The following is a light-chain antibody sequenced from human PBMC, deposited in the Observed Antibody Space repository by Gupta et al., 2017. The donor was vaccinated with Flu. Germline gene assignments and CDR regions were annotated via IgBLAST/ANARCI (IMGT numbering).Light chain of an antibody. V-gene: IGLV4-69*01. Sequence: QLGLTQSHSASASLGASVKLTCTLSSGHSSYAIAWHQQQPEKGPRYLMKLNSDGSHSKGDGIPDRFSGSSSGAERYLTISSLQSEDEADYYCQTWGTGNWVFGGGTKLTVL. CDR3: QTWGTGNWV. J-gene: IGLJ3*02. CDR1: SGHSSYA. CDR2: LNSDGSH.